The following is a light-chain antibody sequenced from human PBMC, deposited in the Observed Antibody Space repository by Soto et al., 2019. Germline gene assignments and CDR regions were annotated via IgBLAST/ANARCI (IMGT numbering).Light chain of an antibody. Sequence: DIQMTQSPSSLSASVGDRVTITCQASQDISNYLNWYQQKSGKPPKLLIYDASHLETGVPPRFSGAGSGRVFALTISSLQPEDVATYYCQQYDDLPSTFGGGTKVEV. V-gene: IGKV1-33*01. CDR3: QQYDDLPST. J-gene: IGKJ4*01. CDR1: QDISNY. CDR2: DAS.